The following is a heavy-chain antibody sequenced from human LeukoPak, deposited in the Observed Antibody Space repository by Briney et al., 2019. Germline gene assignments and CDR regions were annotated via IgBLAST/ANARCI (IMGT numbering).Heavy chain of an antibody. V-gene: IGHV3-23*01. CDR3: AKDRLLWFGELLDY. D-gene: IGHD3-10*01. CDR1: GFTLSSYA. CDR2: ISGSGGST. J-gene: IGHJ4*02. Sequence: GGSLRLSCAASGFTLSSYAMSWVRQAPGKGLEWVSAISGSGGSTYYADSVKGRFTISRDNSKNTLYLQMNSLRAEDTAVYYCAKDRLLWFGELLDYWGQGTLVTVSS.